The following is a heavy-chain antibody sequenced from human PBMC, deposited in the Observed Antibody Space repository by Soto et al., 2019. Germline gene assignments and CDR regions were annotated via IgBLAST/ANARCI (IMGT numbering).Heavy chain of an antibody. Sequence: GGSLRLSCAASGFTVSSYGMHWVRQAPGKGLEWVAVIWYDGSNKYYADSVKGRFTISRDNSKNTLYLQMNSLRAEDTAVYYCAKAGGPENYFDYWGQGTLVTVS. D-gene: IGHD3-16*01. V-gene: IGHV3-30*02. CDR1: GFTVSSYG. CDR2: IWYDGSNK. J-gene: IGHJ4*02. CDR3: AKAGGPENYFDY.